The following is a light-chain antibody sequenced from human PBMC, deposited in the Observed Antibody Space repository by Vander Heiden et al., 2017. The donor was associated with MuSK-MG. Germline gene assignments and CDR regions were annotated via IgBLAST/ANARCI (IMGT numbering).Light chain of an antibody. CDR3: QQYNNWLQLT. CDR1: QSVSSN. Sequence: EIVMTQSPATLSVSPGERATLSCRASQSVSSNLAWYQQKPGQAPRLLIYGAYSGSGYGTEFTLTISSRQSEDFAVYYCQQYNNWLQLTFGQGKRLEIK. CDR2: GA. V-gene: IGKV3-15*01. J-gene: IGKJ5*01.